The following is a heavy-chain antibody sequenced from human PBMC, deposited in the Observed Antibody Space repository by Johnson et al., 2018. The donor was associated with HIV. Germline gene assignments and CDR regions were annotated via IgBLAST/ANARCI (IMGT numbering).Heavy chain of an antibody. D-gene: IGHD6-13*01. Sequence: QVQLVESGGGLVKPGGSLRLSCAASGFTFSDYYMSWIRQAPGKGLEWVSYISSSGSTIYYADSVKGRFTISRDNAKNSLYLQMGSLRAEDMAVYYCAREYSSSWYSWSAFDVWGQGTVVTVSS. CDR2: ISSSGSTI. J-gene: IGHJ3*01. V-gene: IGHV3-11*04. CDR1: GFTFSDYY. CDR3: AREYSSSWYSWSAFDV.